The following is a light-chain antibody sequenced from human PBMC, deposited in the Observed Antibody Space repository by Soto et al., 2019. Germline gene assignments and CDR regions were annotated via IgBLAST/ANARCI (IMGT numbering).Light chain of an antibody. J-gene: IGKJ4*01. CDR1: QSVISS. Sequence: IVLTQSQALVSVSPGERVTLSCRPSQSVISSLAWYQQKPGQAPRLLIYGASSRATGIPDRFSGSGSGTDFTLTISRLQPEDFAVYYCQQYGSSPALTFGGGTKVDIK. CDR2: GAS. V-gene: IGKV3-20*01. CDR3: QQYGSSPALT.